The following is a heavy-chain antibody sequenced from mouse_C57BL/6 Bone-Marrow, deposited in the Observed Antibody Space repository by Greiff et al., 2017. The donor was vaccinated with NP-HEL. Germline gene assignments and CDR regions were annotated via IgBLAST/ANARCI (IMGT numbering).Heavy chain of an antibody. CDR1: GYTFTDYY. CDR3: ANYYGSSGGAMDY. D-gene: IGHD1-1*01. Sequence: VQLQQSGPELVKPGASVKISCKASGYTFTDYYMNWVKQSHGKSLEWIGDINPNNGGTSYNQKFKGKATLTVDKSSSTAYMELRSLTSEDSAVYYCANYYGSSGGAMDYWGQGTSVTVSS. CDR2: INPNNGGT. V-gene: IGHV1-26*01. J-gene: IGHJ4*01.